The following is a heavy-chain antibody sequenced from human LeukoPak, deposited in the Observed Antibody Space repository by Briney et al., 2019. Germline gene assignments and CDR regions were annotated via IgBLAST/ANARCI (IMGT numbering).Heavy chain of an antibody. Sequence: PGRSLRLSCAASGFTFSSYAMHWVRQAPGKGLEYVSAISSNGGSTYYANSVKGRFTISRDNSKNTLYLQMGSLRAEDMAVYYCARDGRRLQLGSYFDYWGQGTLVTVSS. D-gene: IGHD5-24*01. V-gene: IGHV3-64*01. CDR1: GFTFSSYA. J-gene: IGHJ4*02. CDR3: ARDGRRLQLGSYFDY. CDR2: ISSNGGST.